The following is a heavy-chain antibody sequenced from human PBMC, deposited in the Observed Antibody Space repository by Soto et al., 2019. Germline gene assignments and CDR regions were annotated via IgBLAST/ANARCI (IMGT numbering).Heavy chain of an antibody. J-gene: IGHJ4*02. CDR2: IFWNDDE. Sequence: SGPTLVNPTQTLTLTCTFSGFSLTTYGVGVGWIRQPPGKALEWLALIFWNDDERYSPSLKSRLTITKDTSKNQVVFTMTNMDPVDTATSFYVHTGYSYDPFAYWGRGTLVTVSS. CDR1: GFSLTTYGVG. D-gene: IGHD5-18*01. V-gene: IGHV2-5*01. CDR3: VHTGYSYDPFAY.